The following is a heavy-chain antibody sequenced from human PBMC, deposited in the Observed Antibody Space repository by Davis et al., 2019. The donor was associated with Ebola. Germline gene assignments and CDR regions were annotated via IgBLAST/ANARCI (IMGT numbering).Heavy chain of an antibody. V-gene: IGHV1-46*01. D-gene: IGHD3-10*01. CDR3: ASGEFVDF. Sequence: ASVQVSCKASGYTFTSYFMHWVRQAPGQGLEWMGVINPSIGNTSLAQKFQGRVTLTRDTSTSTVHMDLSSLKSEDTAIYYCASGEFVDFWGQGTLVTVSS. CDR2: INPSIGNT. J-gene: IGHJ4*02. CDR1: GYTFTSYF.